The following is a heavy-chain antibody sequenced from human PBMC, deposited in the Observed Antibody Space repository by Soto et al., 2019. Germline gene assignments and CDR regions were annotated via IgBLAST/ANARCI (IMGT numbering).Heavy chain of an antibody. V-gene: IGHV1-18*01. J-gene: IGHJ6*02. D-gene: IGHD1-1*01. Sequence: QVQLVQSGPEVKKPGASVKVSCKASAYTVTSYGISWVRQAPGQGLEWRGWISCYNGQTNYAQKFRGRVTITTDASTSTAYMEVRSLRSDDTATYYCARDWRKQLWVEGLNAMDVWGQGTTVTVSS. CDR2: ISCYNGQT. CDR1: AYTVTSYG. CDR3: ARDWRKQLWVEGLNAMDV.